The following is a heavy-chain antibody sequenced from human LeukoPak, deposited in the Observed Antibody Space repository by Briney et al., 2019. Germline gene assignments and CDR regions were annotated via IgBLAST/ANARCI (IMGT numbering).Heavy chain of an antibody. Sequence: GASVKVSCEASGGTFSSYTINWVRQAPGQGLEWMGRIIPILGITNYAQKFQGRVTITADTSTSTAYLDLNTLRSEDTAVYYCATSRGSYSSAADYWGQGTLVTVSS. CDR3: ATSRGSYSSAADY. J-gene: IGHJ4*02. D-gene: IGHD3-10*01. CDR1: GGTFSSYT. V-gene: IGHV1-69*02. CDR2: IIPILGIT.